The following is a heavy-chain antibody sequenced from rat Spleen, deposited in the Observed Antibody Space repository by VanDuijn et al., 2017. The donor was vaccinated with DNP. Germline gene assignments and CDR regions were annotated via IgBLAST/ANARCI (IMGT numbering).Heavy chain of an antibody. CDR2: ISYSGST. CDR1: GYSITSNY. V-gene: IGHV3-1*01. J-gene: IGHJ1*01. D-gene: IGHD1-12*03. Sequence: EVQLQESGPGLVKPSQSLSLTCSVTGYSITSNYWAWIRKFPGDKMEWIGHISYSGSTGYNPSLKSRISITRDTSKNQFFLHLNSVTTEDTATYYCARGNDGYFPNWYFDLWGPGTMVTVSS. CDR3: ARGNDGYFPNWYFDL.